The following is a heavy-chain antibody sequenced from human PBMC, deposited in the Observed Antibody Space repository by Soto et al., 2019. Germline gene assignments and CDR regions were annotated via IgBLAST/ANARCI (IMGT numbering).Heavy chain of an antibody. CDR1: GYTFTSYD. Sequence: ASLCAFCKATGYTFTSYDNNRVRQATGQGLEWMGWMNPNSGNTGYAQKFQGRVTMTRNTSISTAYMELSSLRSEDTAVYYCARGAAGMDVWGQGTTVTVSS. CDR2: MNPNSGNT. J-gene: IGHJ6*02. V-gene: IGHV1-8*01. D-gene: IGHD6-25*01. CDR3: ARGAAGMDV.